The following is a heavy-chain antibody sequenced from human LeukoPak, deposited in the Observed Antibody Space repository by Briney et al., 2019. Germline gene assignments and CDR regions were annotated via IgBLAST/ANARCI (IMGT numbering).Heavy chain of an antibody. J-gene: IGHJ6*03. CDR3: ARIAVAGRTYYYMDV. Sequence: GASVKVSCKASGYTFTGYYMHWVRQAPGQGLEWMGWINPNSGGTNYAQKFQGRVTMTRDTSISTVYMELSRLRSDDTAVYYCARIAVAGRTYYYMDVWGKGTTVTVSS. D-gene: IGHD6-19*01. CDR1: GYTFTGYY. CDR2: INPNSGGT. V-gene: IGHV1-2*02.